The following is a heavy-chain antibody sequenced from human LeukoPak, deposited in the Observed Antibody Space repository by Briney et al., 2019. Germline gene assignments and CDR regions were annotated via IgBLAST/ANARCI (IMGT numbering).Heavy chain of an antibody. CDR1: GFTFSSYS. CDR3: ARIFGYYYYYLDV. D-gene: IGHD3-3*01. Sequence: PGGSLRLSCAASGFTFSSYSMNWVRQTPGKGLEWVSYISSSSTIYYADSVKGRFTISRDNAKNSLSLEMNSLRVEDTAVYYCARIFGYYYYYLDVWGKGTPVTISS. V-gene: IGHV3-48*04. J-gene: IGHJ6*03. CDR2: ISSSSTI.